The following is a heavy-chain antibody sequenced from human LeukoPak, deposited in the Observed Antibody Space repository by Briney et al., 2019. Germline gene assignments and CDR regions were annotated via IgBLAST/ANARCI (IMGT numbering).Heavy chain of an antibody. V-gene: IGHV3-23*01. CDR1: GFTFSSYA. D-gene: IGHD6-19*01. J-gene: IGHJ4*02. CDR2: ISGSGGTT. CDR3: AKIGRIAVAGTNC. Sequence: GGSLRLSCAASGFTFSSYAMSWVRQAPGNGLERVSAISGSGGTTYYADSVRGRFTISRDNSKNILFLQLNSLRAEDTAVYYCAKIGRIAVAGTNCWGQGTLVTVSS.